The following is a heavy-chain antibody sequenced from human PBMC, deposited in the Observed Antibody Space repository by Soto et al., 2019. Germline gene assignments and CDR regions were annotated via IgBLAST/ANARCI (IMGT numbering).Heavy chain of an antibody. CDR1: GGSISTGGYY. CDR2: IYYSGST. Sequence: QVQLQESGPGLVKPSQTLSLTCTVSGGSISTGGYYWYWIRQHPGMALECIGYIYYSGSTYYNPSLTSRVTVAGDTSKNQVSLKLSSVTAADTAVYYCATNGDYYDGSRPKYFQHWGQGTLVTVSS. J-gene: IGHJ1*01. V-gene: IGHV4-31*03. D-gene: IGHD3-22*01. CDR3: ATNGDYYDGSRPKYFQH.